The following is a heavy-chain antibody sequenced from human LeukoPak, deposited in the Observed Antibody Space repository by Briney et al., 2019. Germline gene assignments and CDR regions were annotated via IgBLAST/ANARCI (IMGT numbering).Heavy chain of an antibody. CDR3: ARGYSSGWYVDY. Sequence: ASVKVSCKASGYTFTGYYMHWVRQAPGHGLEWMGWINPNSGGTNYAQKFQGRVTMTRDTSISTAYMELSRLRSDDTAVYYCARGYSSGWYVDYWGQGTLVTVSS. J-gene: IGHJ4*02. CDR2: INPNSGGT. V-gene: IGHV1-2*02. D-gene: IGHD6-19*01. CDR1: GYTFTGYY.